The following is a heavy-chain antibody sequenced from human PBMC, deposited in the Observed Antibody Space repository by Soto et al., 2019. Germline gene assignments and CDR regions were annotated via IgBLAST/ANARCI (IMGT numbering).Heavy chain of an antibody. CDR1: GFTFSEYY. CDR3: GLKEGWYDAWSFLGVAY. D-gene: IGHD3-3*01. J-gene: IGHJ4*02. CDR2: ISSSGNTR. V-gene: IGHV3-11*01. Sequence: QVQLVESGGGLVKPGGSLRLSCAASGFTFSEYYMSWIRQAPGKGLEVVSYISSSGNTRYYADSLKGRFTISRDNAKNSLYLQMNSLRAEDTAVYYCGLKEGWYDAWSFLGVAYWGQGTLVTVSS.